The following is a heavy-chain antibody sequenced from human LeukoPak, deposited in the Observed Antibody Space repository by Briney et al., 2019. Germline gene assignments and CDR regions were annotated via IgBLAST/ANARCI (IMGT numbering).Heavy chain of an antibody. J-gene: IGHJ4*02. D-gene: IGHD6-19*01. Sequence: EWRTFSCQGPPYGFTSYWIGWARQAPRKGLGWMGIIYSDDFDTRYSPSLPGKVTISADKSISTAYLQWSSLKASDTAMYYCARRGIAVAGHFDYWGQGTLVIVSS. CDR2: IYSDDFDT. CDR1: PYGFTSYW. CDR3: ARRGIAVAGHFDY. V-gene: IGHV5-51*01.